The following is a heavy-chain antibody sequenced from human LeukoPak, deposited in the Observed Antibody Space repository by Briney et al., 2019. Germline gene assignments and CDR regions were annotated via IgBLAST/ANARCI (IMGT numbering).Heavy chain of an antibody. CDR2: IWYDGSNK. V-gene: IGHV3-33*06. CDR3: AKDVLSGSYSVHFDY. D-gene: IGHD1-26*01. Sequence: PGRSLRLSCAASGFTFSSYGMHWVRQAPGKGLEWVAVIWYDGSNKYYADSVKGRFTISRDNSKNTLYLQMNSLRAEDTAVYYCAKDVLSGSYSVHFDYWGQRTLVTVSS. J-gene: IGHJ4*02. CDR1: GFTFSSYG.